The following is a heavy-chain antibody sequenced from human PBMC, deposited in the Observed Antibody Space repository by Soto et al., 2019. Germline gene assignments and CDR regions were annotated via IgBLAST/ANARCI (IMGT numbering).Heavy chain of an antibody. D-gene: IGHD3-9*01. CDR2: IYYSGST. CDR3: AISQIAGTIVSESAIVTERLATLDR. V-gene: IGHV4-39*01. J-gene: IGHJ3*02. CDR1: GGSISSSSYY. Sequence: SETLSLTCTVSGGSISSSSYYWGWIRQPPGKGLEWIGSIYYSGSTYYNPSLKSRVTISVDTSKNQFSLNLSSVTGGDTAVYYCAISQIAGTIVSESAIVTERLATLDRCGEGIMV.